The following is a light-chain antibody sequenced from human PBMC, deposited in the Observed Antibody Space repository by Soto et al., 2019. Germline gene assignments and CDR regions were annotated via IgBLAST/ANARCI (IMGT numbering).Light chain of an antibody. J-gene: IGKJ1*01. CDR3: QQYNSYSRT. CDR1: QSISSW. Sequence: DIQMTQSPSTLSASVRDRVTITCRASQSISSWLAGYQHKPWKAPNLLNYDASRLESGVPSRFSGSGSGTEFTHTISSLQPDDFATYYCQQYNSYSRTFGQGTKVEIK. V-gene: IGKV1-5*01. CDR2: DAS.